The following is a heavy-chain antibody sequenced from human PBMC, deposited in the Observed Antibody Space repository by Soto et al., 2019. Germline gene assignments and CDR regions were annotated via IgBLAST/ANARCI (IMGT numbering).Heavy chain of an antibody. CDR2: INQDGSEK. CDR1: GFTFRYYW. J-gene: IGHJ6*02. V-gene: IGHV3-7*01. D-gene: IGHD3-3*01. CDR3: ARESTYDFWSGYIYNGMDV. Sequence: GGSLRLSCAASGFTFRYYWVNWVRQAPGKGLEWVANINQDGSEKYYVDSVKGRFTISRDNAKNSLYLQMNNLRDDDTAVYYCARESTYDFWSGYIYNGMDVWGQRTTVTVSS.